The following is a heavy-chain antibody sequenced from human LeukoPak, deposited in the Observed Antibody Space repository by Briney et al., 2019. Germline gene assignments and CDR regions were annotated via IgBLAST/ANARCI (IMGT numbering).Heavy chain of an antibody. V-gene: IGHV3-33*03. J-gene: IGHJ5*02. CDR1: GLRFRNYG. Sequence: GGSLRLSCVVSGLRFRNYGMHWVRQAPGKGLEWVAVIYYDGSNQYYVDSVKGRFTISRDNAKNSLYLQMNSLRAEDTALYYCAKADSSSWYENWFDPWGQGTLVTVSS. CDR3: AKADSSSWYENWFDP. D-gene: IGHD6-13*01. CDR2: IYYDGSNQ.